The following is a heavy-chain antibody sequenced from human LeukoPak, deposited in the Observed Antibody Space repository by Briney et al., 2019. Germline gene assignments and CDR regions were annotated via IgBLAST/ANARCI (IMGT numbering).Heavy chain of an antibody. D-gene: IGHD6-6*01. CDR1: GGSISSSSYY. J-gene: IGHJ6*03. V-gene: IGHV4-39*02. Sequence: SETLSLTCTVSGGSISSSSYYWGWIRQPPGKGLEWIGSIYYSGSTYYNPSLKSRVTISVDTSKNQFSLKLSSVTAADTAIYYCARDFSSSSTVYYYYYMDVWGKGTTVTVSS. CDR2: IYYSGST. CDR3: ARDFSSSSTVYYYYYMDV.